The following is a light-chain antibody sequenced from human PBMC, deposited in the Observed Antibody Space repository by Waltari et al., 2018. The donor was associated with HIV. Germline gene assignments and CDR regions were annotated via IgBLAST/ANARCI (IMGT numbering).Light chain of an antibody. Sequence: DIVMTQSPNSWAVSLGERATINCRFSRTILFSSDNRNCLAWYQQKPGQSPKLLIYWASTRASGVPDRFSGSGSGTNFSLTISTLQTDDVALYYCQQYYSLGPTFGGGTKVEIK. J-gene: IGKJ4*01. CDR1: RTILFSSDNRNC. V-gene: IGKV4-1*01. CDR3: QQYYSLGPT. CDR2: WAS.